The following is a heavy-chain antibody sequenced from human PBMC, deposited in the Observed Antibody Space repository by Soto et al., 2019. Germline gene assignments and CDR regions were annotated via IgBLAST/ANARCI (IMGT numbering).Heavy chain of an antibody. Sequence: GGSLRLSCAASGFTFSSYEMNWVRQAPGKGLEWVSYISSSGSTIYYADSVKGRFTISRDNAKNSLYLQMNSLRAEDTAVYYCARSNGGGDVGGITIFGVVSYYYYGMDVWGQGTTVTVSS. CDR3: ARSNGGGDVGGITIFGVVSYYYYGMDV. D-gene: IGHD3-3*01. CDR2: ISSSGSTI. V-gene: IGHV3-48*03. J-gene: IGHJ6*02. CDR1: GFTFSSYE.